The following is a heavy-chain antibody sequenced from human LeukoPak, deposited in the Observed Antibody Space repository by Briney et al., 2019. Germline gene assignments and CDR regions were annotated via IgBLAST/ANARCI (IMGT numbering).Heavy chain of an antibody. CDR3: ATTVTTLCGMDV. V-gene: IGHV4-34*01. Sequence: PSETLSLTCAVYGGSFSGYYWSWIRQPPGKGLEWIGEINHSGSTNYSPSLKSRVTISVDTSKNQFSLKLSSVTAADTAVYYCATTVTTLCGMDVWGQGTTVTVSS. CDR1: GGSFSGYY. D-gene: IGHD4-17*01. J-gene: IGHJ6*02. CDR2: INHSGST.